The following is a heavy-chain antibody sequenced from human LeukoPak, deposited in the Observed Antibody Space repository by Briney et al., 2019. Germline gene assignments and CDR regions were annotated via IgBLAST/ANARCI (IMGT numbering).Heavy chain of an antibody. Sequence: PGRSLRLSCAASGFTFSSYGMHWVRQAPGKGLEWVAVISYDGSNKYCADSVKGRFTISRDNSKNTLYLQMNSLRAEDTAVYYCAKDPAPLWAAAADYYYGMDVWGQGTTVTVSS. CDR3: AKDPAPLWAAAADYYYGMDV. CDR2: ISYDGSNK. V-gene: IGHV3-30*18. J-gene: IGHJ6*02. CDR1: GFTFSSYG. D-gene: IGHD6-13*01.